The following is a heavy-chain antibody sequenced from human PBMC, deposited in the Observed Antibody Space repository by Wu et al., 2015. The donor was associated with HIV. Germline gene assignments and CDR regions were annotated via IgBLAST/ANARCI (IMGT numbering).Heavy chain of an antibody. CDR2: IIPLFRTT. CDR1: GGTFSSFA. V-gene: IGHV1-69*13. CDR3: ARGPYSYGSGSYYLDY. Sequence: QVQLVQSGAEVKKPGSSVKVSCTASGGTFSSFAISWVRQAPGQGLEWMGRIIPLFRTTNCAQEFQGRVTITADESTSTAFMELSSLRSEDTAVYCCARGPYSYGSGSYYLDYWARERWSPSPQ. J-gene: IGHJ4*02. D-gene: IGHD3-10*01.